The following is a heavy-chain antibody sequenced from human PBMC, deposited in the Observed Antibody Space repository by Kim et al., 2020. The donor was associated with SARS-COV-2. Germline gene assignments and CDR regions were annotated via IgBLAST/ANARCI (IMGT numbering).Heavy chain of an antibody. Sequence: ASVKVSCKASGYTFSSYAVNWVRQAPGQGLEWMGGINTKSGTPTYAQVFTGRFVFSSDTSASTAYLQVSRLEADDTAVYYCARDNRGWTYYYGMDLWGQGTTGTVSS. CDR3: ARDNRGWTYYYGMDL. V-gene: IGHV7-4-1*02. CDR2: INTKSGTP. D-gene: IGHD6-19*01. CDR1: GYTFSSYA. J-gene: IGHJ6*02.